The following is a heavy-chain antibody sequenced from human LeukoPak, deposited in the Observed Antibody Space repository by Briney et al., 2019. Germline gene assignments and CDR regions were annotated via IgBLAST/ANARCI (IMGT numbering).Heavy chain of an antibody. CDR2: IYFTGST. D-gene: IGHD6-13*01. J-gene: IGHJ5*02. V-gene: IGHV4-59*08. CDR1: GDSINDYY. CDR3: ARRRAEGGSNGLYNWFDP. Sequence: SETLSLTCTVSGDSINDYYWGWIRQPPGKGLEWIGYIYFTGSTRYNPSLESRVTISVDTSKNQFSLKLTSVIAADTAVYYCARRRAEGGSNGLYNWFDPWGQGTLVTVSS.